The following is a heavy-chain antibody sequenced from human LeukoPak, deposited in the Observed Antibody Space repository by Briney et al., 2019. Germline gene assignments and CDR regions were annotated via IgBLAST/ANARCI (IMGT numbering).Heavy chain of an antibody. CDR2: ISSSSSYI. D-gene: IGHD4-17*01. CDR1: GFTFSSYS. Sequence: PGGSLRLSCAASGFTFSSYSMNWVRQAPGKGLEWVSSISSSSSYIYYADSVKGRFTISRDNAKNSLYLQMNSLRAEDTAVYYCARAVENYGDYAGGFRYYYMDVWGKGTTVTVSS. CDR3: ARAVENYGDYAGGFRYYYMDV. J-gene: IGHJ6*03. V-gene: IGHV3-21*01.